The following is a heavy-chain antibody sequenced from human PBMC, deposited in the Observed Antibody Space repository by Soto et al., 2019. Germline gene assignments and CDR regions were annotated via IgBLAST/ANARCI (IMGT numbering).Heavy chain of an antibody. CDR1: GGSFSGYY. J-gene: IGHJ5*02. CDR3: ARGRGRLGYCSSTSCYGPRRFSFDP. D-gene: IGHD2-2*01. CDR2: INHSGST. Sequence: PSETLSLTCAVYGGSFSGYYWSWVRQPPGKGLEWIGEINHSGSTNYNPSLKSRVTISVDTSKNQFSLKLSSVTAADTAVYYCARGRGRLGYCSSTSCYGPRRFSFDPWGQGTLVTVSS. V-gene: IGHV4-34*01.